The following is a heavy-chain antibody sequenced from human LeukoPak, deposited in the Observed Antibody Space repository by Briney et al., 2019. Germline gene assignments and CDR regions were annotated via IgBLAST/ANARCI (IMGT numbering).Heavy chain of an antibody. CDR1: GGSISSYY. CDR2: IYISGST. V-gene: IGHV4-4*07. D-gene: IGHD1-1*01. Sequence: PSETLSLTCTVSGGSISSYYWSWIRQPAGKGLEWIGRIYISGSTNYNPSLKSRVTMSVDTSKNQFSLKLSSVTAADTAVYYCARGVEDMELTDLFDLWGQGLLVTVSS. CDR3: ARGVEDMELTDLFDL. J-gene: IGHJ4*02.